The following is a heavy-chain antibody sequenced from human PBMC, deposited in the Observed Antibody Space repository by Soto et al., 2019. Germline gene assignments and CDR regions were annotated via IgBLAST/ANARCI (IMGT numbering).Heavy chain of an antibody. CDR3: AKRLLRYWYFDV. V-gene: IGHV3-23*01. CDR2: ISGSGGST. CDR1: GFTFSSYA. Sequence: EVQLLESGGGLVQPGGSLRLSCAASGFTFSSYAMSWVRQAPGKGLEWVSAISGSGGSTYYADSVKGRFTISRDNSKNTLYLQMNSLRAEDMAVYYCAKRLLRYWYFDVWGRVTLVTVSS. D-gene: IGHD2-21*01. J-gene: IGHJ2*01.